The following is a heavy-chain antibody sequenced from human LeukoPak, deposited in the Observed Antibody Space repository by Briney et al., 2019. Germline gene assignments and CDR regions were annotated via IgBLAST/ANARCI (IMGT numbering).Heavy chain of an antibody. CDR3: AKDGGGYYYGLDY. CDR2: ISGSGGST. Sequence: PGGTLRLSCAASGFTFSSYGMSWVRQAPGKGLEWVSAISGSGGSTYYADSVKGRFTISRDNSKNTLYLQMNSLRAEDTAVYYCAKDGGGYYYGLDYWGQGTLVTVSS. V-gene: IGHV3-23*01. CDR1: GFTFSSYG. D-gene: IGHD3-22*01. J-gene: IGHJ4*02.